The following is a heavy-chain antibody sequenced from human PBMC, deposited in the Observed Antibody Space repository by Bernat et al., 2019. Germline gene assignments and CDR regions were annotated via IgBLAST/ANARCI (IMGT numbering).Heavy chain of an antibody. Sequence: EVQLVESGGGLVQPGRSLTLSCAASGFTFDDYAMHWVRQAPGKGLEWVSGISWNSGNIGYADSVKGRFTISRDNAKSSLSLQMNSLRAEDTALYYCVKDRSHQTRYGMAVWGQGTTVIVCS. CDR1: GFTFDDYA. V-gene: IGHV3-9*01. J-gene: IGHJ6*02. CDR3: VKDRSHQTRYGMAV. CDR2: ISWNSGNI.